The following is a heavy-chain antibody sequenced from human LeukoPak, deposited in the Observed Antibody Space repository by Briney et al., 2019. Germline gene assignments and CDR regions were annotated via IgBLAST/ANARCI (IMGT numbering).Heavy chain of an antibody. Sequence: QPGGSLRLSCAASGFTFSTYWMHWVRQAPGKGLEWVSYISSSGSTIYYADSVKGRFTISRDNAKNSLYLQMNSLRAEDTAVYYCARDRFDLGLDYWGQGTLVTVSS. CDR3: ARDRFDLGLDY. D-gene: IGHD7-27*01. V-gene: IGHV3-48*04. CDR1: GFTFSTYW. CDR2: ISSSGSTI. J-gene: IGHJ4*02.